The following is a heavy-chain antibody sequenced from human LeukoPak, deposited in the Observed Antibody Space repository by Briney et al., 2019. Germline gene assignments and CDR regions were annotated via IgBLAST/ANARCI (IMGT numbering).Heavy chain of an antibody. CDR1: GYTFTGYY. CDR3: ARTAPSGYSSGWFTSYYYYGMDV. D-gene: IGHD6-19*01. V-gene: IGHV1-2*02. J-gene: IGHJ6*02. Sequence: GASVKVSCKAPGYTFTGYYMHWVRQAPGQGLEWMGWINPNSGGTNYAQKFQGRVTMTRDTSISTAYMELSRLRSDDTAVYYCARTAPSGYSSGWFTSYYYYGMDVWGQGTTVTVSS. CDR2: INPNSGGT.